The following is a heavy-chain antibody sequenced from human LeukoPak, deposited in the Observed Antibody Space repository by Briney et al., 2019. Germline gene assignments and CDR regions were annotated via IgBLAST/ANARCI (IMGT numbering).Heavy chain of an antibody. J-gene: IGHJ4*02. Sequence: PSETLSLTCTVSGGSISSSSYYWGWIRQPPGKGLEWIGSIYYSGSTNYNPSLKSRVTISVDTSKNQFSLKLSSVTAADTAVYYCARRLDYDPPYYFDYWGQGTLVTVSS. CDR2: IYYSGST. D-gene: IGHD3-16*01. CDR1: GGSISSSSYY. CDR3: ARRLDYDPPYYFDY. V-gene: IGHV4-39*07.